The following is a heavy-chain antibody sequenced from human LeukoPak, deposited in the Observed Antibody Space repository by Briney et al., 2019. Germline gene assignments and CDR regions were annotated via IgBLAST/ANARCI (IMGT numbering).Heavy chain of an antibody. V-gene: IGHV3-64*01. CDR1: GFTFSSYA. Sequence: PGGSLRLSCAASGFTFSSYAMHWVRQAPGKGLEYVSAMSSNGDNTFYASSVKGRFTISRDNSKNTLYLQMGNLRADDMAVYYCARKVAQGPFDIWGQGTMVTVSS. CDR2: MSSNGDNT. J-gene: IGHJ3*02. CDR3: ARKVAQGPFDI. D-gene: IGHD2-15*01.